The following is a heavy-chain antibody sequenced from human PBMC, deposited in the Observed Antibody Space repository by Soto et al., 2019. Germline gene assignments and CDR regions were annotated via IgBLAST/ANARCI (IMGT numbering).Heavy chain of an antibody. CDR1: GGSMSSSSYY. Sequence: SETLCLTCTVSGGSMSSSSYYWGWIRQPPGKGLEWIGSIYYSGSTYYNPSLKSRVTISVDTSKNQFSLKLSSVTAADTVVYYCARGEEILTGYRDFDYWGQETLVTVSS. D-gene: IGHD3-9*01. V-gene: IGHV4-39*01. CDR3: ARGEEILTGYRDFDY. J-gene: IGHJ4*02. CDR2: IYYSGST.